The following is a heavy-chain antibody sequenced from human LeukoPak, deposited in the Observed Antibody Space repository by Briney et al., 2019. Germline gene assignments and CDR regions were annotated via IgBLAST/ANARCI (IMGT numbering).Heavy chain of an antibody. CDR1: GDSISRYY. V-gene: IGHV4-59*01. J-gene: IGHJ4*02. Sequence: PSETLSLTCTVSGDSISRYYWSWIRQPPGKGLEWIGYIHYNGSTNYTPSLKSRVTISLDTSKNQFSLKLRSVTAADTAMYYCARAVVLYYDGSGYSTRFDYWGQGTLVTVSS. CDR2: IHYNGST. CDR3: ARAVVLYYDGSGYSTRFDY. D-gene: IGHD3-22*01.